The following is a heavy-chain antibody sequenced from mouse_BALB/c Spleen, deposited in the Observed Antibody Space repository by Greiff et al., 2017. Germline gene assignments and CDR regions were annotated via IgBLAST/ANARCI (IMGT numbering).Heavy chain of an antibody. CDR3: AREDAMDY. CDR2: IDPENGNT. V-gene: IGHV14-1*02. CDR1: GFNIKDYY. Sequence: VHVKQSGAELVRPGALVKLSCKASGFNIKDYYMHWVKQRPEQGLEWIGWIDPENGNTIYDPKFQGKASITADTSSNTAYLQLSSLTSEDTAVYYCAREDAMDYWGQGTSVTVSS. J-gene: IGHJ4*01.